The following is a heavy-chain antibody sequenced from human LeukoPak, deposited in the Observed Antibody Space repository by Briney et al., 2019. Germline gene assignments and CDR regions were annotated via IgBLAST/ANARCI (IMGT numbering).Heavy chain of an antibody. J-gene: IGHJ4*02. D-gene: IGHD3-10*01. CDR3: ARDYASDY. V-gene: IGHV3-48*04. CDR2: ISRSGDTI. Sequence: GGSLRLSCAASGFTFSSYWMSWVRQAPGKGLEWVSYISRSGDTIYFADSVKGRFTISRDNAKNSLYLQMSSLRAEDTAVYYCARDYASDYWGQGTLVTVSS. CDR1: GFTFSSYW.